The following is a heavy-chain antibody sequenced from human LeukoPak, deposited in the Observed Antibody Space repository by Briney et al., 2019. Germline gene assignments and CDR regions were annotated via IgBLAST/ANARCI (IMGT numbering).Heavy chain of an antibody. CDR3: ARAPRGYSGYGLDY. CDR1: GYTFTSYY. CDR2: INPNSGGT. J-gene: IGHJ4*02. D-gene: IGHD5-12*01. V-gene: IGHV1-2*02. Sequence: GASVKVSCKASGYTFTSYYMHWVRQAPGQGLEWMGWINPNSGGTNYAQKFQGRVTMTRDTSISTAYMELSRLRSDDTAVYYCARAPRGYSGYGLDYWGQGTLVTVSS.